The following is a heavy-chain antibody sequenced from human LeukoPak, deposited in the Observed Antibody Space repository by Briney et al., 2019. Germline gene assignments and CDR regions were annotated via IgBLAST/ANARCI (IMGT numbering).Heavy chain of an antibody. V-gene: IGHV3-74*01. D-gene: IGHD6-13*01. CDR3: AREEHRFAEAGTSAFDL. CDR1: VFTFSENW. CDR2: INRDGGLT. Sequence: GGSLRLSCVASVFTFSENWMHWVRQAPGKGLAWVSHINRDGGLTNYADSVKRRFTISRDNASNTVYLQLSSLRVEDTAIYFCAREEHRFAEAGTSAFDLGGQGTLVTVSP. J-gene: IGHJ3*01.